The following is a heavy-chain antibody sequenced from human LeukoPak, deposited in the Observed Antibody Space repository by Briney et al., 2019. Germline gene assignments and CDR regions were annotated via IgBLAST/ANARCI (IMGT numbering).Heavy chain of an antibody. CDR2: IRSKAFGETA. V-gene: IGHV3-49*04. D-gene: IGHD7-27*01. CDR3: TRDRGSSTLGDY. J-gene: IGHJ4*02. CDR1: GFTFGDYA. Sequence: GESLRLSYTVSGFTFGDYAINWVRQAPGKGLEWVGFIRSKAFGETAEYAASVKGRFTISRDDSKSIAYLQMNSLKTEDTAVYYCTRDRGSSTLGDYWGQGTLVTVSS.